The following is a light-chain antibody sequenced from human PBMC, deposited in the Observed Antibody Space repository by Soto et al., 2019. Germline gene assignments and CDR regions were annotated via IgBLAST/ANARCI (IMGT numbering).Light chain of an antibody. V-gene: IGKV1-5*01. CDR2: DAS. J-gene: IGKJ1*01. CDR1: QSINSW. CDR3: QQYNSYSTT. Sequence: DIQMTQSPSTLSASLGDRVTITCRASQSINSWLAWYQQKPGKAPKLLIYDASSLESGVPSRFSGSGSGTEFTLTISSLQPDDFATYYCQQYNSYSTTFGQGTKVDIK.